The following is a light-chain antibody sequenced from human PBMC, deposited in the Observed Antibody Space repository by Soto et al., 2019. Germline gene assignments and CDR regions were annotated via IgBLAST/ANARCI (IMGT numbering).Light chain of an antibody. CDR3: LVWDSSSDPWV. V-gene: IGLV3-21*04. CDR2: YDS. CDR1: NIGSKS. Sequence: SYELTQPPSVSVAPGKTARITCGGNNIGSKSVHWYQQKPGQAPVLVIYYDSDRPSGIPERFSGSNSGNTATLTISRVEAGDEGDYYCLVWDSSSDPWVFGGGTKLTVL. J-gene: IGLJ3*02.